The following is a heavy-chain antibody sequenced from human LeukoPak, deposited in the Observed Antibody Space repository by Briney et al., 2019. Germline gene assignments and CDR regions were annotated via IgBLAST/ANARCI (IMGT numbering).Heavy chain of an antibody. CDR3: ARGRIAADPFFDY. D-gene: IGHD6-6*01. CDR2: ISSTSNTI. CDR1: GFTFSDYY. V-gene: IGHV3-11*04. J-gene: IGHJ4*02. Sequence: GGSLRLSCAASGFTFSDYYMSWIRQAPGKGLEWVSYISSTSNTIYYANSVKGRFTISRDNAKNSLYLQMNSLRAEDTAVYYCARGRIAADPFFDYWGQGTLVTVSS.